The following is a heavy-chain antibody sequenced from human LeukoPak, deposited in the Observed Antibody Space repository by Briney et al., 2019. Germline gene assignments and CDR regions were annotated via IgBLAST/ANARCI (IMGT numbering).Heavy chain of an antibody. J-gene: IGHJ4*02. CDR1: GGSISNYY. Sequence: SETLSLTCTVSGGSISNYYWSWIRQPPGKGLEWIGYIYYSGNTYYNPSLKSRVTISVDTSKNQFSLKLISVTAADTAVYYCARVTGGIAAGYWGQGTLVTVSS. CDR3: ARVTGGIAAGY. D-gene: IGHD6-13*01. CDR2: IYYSGNT. V-gene: IGHV4-30-4*08.